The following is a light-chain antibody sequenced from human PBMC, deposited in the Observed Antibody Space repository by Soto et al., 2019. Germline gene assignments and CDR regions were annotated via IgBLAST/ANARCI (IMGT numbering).Light chain of an antibody. Sequence: QSVLTQPASVSGSLGQSITISCTGTTRDIAGYNYISWYQQLPGKAPKLMIYQVTIRPSGISNRFSGSKSGNTASLTISGLQAEDEADYYCTSFSSSTSIYVSGTGTKVTGL. V-gene: IGLV2-14*01. J-gene: IGLJ1*01. CDR3: TSFSSSTSIYV. CDR2: QVT. CDR1: TRDIAGYNY.